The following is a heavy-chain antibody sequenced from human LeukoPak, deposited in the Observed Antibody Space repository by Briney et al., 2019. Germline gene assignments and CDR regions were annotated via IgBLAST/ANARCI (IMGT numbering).Heavy chain of an antibody. CDR2: IIPILGIA. CDR1: GGTFSSYA. Sequence: ASVKVSCKASGGTFSSYAISWVRQAPGQGLEWMGRIIPILGIANYAQKFQGRVTITADKSTSTAYMELRSLRSDDTAMYYCAREAVASLDPWGQGTLVTVSS. V-gene: IGHV1-69*04. D-gene: IGHD6-13*01. J-gene: IGHJ5*02. CDR3: AREAVASLDP.